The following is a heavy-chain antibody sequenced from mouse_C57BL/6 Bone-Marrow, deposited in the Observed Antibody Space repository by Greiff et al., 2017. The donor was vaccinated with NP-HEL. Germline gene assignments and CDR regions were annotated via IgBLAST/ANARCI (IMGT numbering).Heavy chain of an antibody. V-gene: IGHV3-6*01. CDR2: ISYDGSN. D-gene: IGHD2-13*01. CDR1: GYSITSGYY. J-gene: IGHJ3*01. Sequence: EVKLQESGPGLVKPSQSLSLTCSVTGYSITSGYYWNWIRQFPGNKLEWMGYISYDGSNNYNPSLKNRISITRDTSKNQFFLKLNSVTTEDTATYYCARRTGDDSWFAYWGQGTLVTVSA. CDR3: ARRTGDDSWFAY.